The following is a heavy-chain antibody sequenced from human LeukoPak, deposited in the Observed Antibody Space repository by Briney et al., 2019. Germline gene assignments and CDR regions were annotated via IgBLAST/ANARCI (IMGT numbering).Heavy chain of an antibody. CDR3: ARDRMWGVESEDY. Sequence: GGSLRLSCAASGFTFSSYSMNWVRQAPGKGLEWVSYISSDSTTIYYADSVKGRFTISRDNAKNSLYLQMNSLRVEDTAVYYCARDRMWGVESEDYWGQGTLVTVSS. D-gene: IGHD3-10*01. CDR1: GFTFSSYS. J-gene: IGHJ4*02. CDR2: ISSDSTTI. V-gene: IGHV3-48*01.